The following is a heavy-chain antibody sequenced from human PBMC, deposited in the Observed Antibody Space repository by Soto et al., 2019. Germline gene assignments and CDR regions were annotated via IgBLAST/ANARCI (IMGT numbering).Heavy chain of an antibody. CDR3: ARVPSTRDIWSYGVGGKYYYYYRDV. J-gene: IGHJ6*03. V-gene: IGHV3-7*04. D-gene: IGHD1-7*01. Sequence: EVQLVESGGGLVQPGGSLRLSCAASGFSFSHYCMSWVRQAPGKGLEWVANIKQDGSGKYDVDSVKGRFTISRDNIKNSMFLQMDSLRDEDTAVYYCARVPSTRDIWSYGVGGKYYYYYRDVWGKGTTVTVSS. CDR1: GFSFSHYC. CDR2: IKQDGSGK.